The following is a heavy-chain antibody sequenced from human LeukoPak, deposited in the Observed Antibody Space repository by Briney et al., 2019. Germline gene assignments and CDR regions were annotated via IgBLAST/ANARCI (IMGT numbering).Heavy chain of an antibody. J-gene: IGHJ5*02. V-gene: IGHV4-61*02. CDR2: IDISGST. CDR1: SGSISSGRYY. D-gene: IGHD1-14*01. Sequence: PSQTLSLTCTVSSGSISSGRYYWSWIRQPAGKGLEWIGRIDISGSTYYNPSLKSRVTISVDTSKNQFSLKLSSVTAADTAVYYCARPSTEGGWFDPWGQGTLVTVSS. CDR3: ARPSTEGGWFDP.